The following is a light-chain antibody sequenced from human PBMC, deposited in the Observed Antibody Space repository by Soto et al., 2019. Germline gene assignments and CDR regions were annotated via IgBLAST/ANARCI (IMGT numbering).Light chain of an antibody. Sequence: EILFTQSPATLSLSPGERATLSCRASQSVSNYLAWYQHKPGQATRLLIYDASSRATGIPARFSGSGSGTDFTLTISSLESEDSAVYYCQQRSDWHSISFGEGTRLEIK. CDR2: DAS. CDR3: QQRSDWHSIS. CDR1: QSVSNY. V-gene: IGKV3-11*01. J-gene: IGKJ5*01.